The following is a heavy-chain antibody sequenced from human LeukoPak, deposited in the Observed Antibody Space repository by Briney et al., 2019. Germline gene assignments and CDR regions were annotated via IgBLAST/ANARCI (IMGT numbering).Heavy chain of an antibody. J-gene: IGHJ4*02. V-gene: IGHV1-8*03. D-gene: IGHD2-2*01. CDR1: GYTFTSYD. CDR3: ARVGGSSTSYSSDY. Sequence: ASVKVSCKASGYTFTSYDINWVRQATGQGLEWMGWMNPNSGNTGYAQKFQGRVTITRNTSISTAYMELSSLRSEDTAVYYCARVGGSSTSYSSDYWGQGTLVTVSS. CDR2: MNPNSGNT.